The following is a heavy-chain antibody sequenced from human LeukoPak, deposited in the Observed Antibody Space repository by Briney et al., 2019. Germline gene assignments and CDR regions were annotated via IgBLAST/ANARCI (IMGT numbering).Heavy chain of an antibody. CDR2: ISAYNGNT. V-gene: IGHV1-18*01. Sequence: ASVKVSCKASGYTFTSYGISWVRQAPGQGLEWMGWISAYNGNTNYAQKLQGRVTMTTDTSTSTAYMELRSLRSDDTAVYYCARDFNKYSSSSDAFDIWGQVTMVTVSS. D-gene: IGHD6-6*01. J-gene: IGHJ3*02. CDR3: ARDFNKYSSSSDAFDI. CDR1: GYTFTSYG.